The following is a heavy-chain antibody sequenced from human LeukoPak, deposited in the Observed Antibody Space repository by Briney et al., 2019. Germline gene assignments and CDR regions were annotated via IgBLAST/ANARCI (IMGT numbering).Heavy chain of an antibody. CDR3: ARRGRYSGWYDY. V-gene: IGHV1-46*01. J-gene: IGHJ4*02. CDR2: INPSGGST. D-gene: IGHD6-19*01. Sequence: ASVKVSCKASGYTLTSYYLHWVRQAPGQGLEWMAIINPSGGSTSHAQKFQGRVTMTRDTSASTVYMELSSLRSEDTAVYYCARRGRYSGWYDYWGQGTLVTVSS. CDR1: GYTLTSYY.